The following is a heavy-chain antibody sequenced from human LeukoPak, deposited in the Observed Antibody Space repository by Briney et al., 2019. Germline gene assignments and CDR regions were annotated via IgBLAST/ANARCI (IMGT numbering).Heavy chain of an antibody. CDR2: INHSGST. V-gene: IGHV4-34*01. Sequence: SETLSLTCAVYGGSFSGYYWSWIRKPPGKGQEWIGDINHSGSTNYNPSLKSRVTISVDTSKHKYSLKLSSVTAADTAVYYCASAGISGYSPPVVYWGQGTLVTVSS. J-gene: IGHJ4*02. CDR3: ASAGISGYSPPVVY. D-gene: IGHD3-22*01. CDR1: GGSFSGYY.